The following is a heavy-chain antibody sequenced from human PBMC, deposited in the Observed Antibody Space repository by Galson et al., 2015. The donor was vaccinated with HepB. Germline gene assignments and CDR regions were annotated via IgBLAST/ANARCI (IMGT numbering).Heavy chain of an antibody. CDR3: ARHPLDSADGIAFDI. J-gene: IGHJ3*02. CDR1: GGSISSSSYY. Sequence: SETLSLTCTVSGGSISSSSYYWDGIRQPPGKGLEWIATIYNSVTTYYNPSLKSRVTISVDTSRNQFSLNLNSVTAADTAVYFCARHPLDSADGIAFDIWGHGTMVTVSS. D-gene: IGHD6-13*01. CDR2: IYNSVTT. V-gene: IGHV4-39*01.